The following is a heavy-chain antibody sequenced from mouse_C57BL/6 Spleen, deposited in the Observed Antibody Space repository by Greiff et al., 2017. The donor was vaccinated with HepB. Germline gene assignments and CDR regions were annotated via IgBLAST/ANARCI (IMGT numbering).Heavy chain of an antibody. J-gene: IGHJ4*01. CDR1: GFTIKNTY. V-gene: IGHV14-3*01. CDR2: IDPANGNT. Sequence: EVQVVESVAELVRPGASVKLSCTASGFTIKNTYMHWVKQRPEQGLEWIGRIDPANGNTKYAPKLQGKAPITAATSSNTAYLQLSRLTSEDTAIFYCARSEGDVGPYAMDYWGQGTPVTVSS. CDR3: ARSEGDVGPYAMDY.